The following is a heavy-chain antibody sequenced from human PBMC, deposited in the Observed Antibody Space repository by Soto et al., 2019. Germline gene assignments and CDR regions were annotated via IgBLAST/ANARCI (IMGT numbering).Heavy chain of an antibody. CDR3: ATLVPAPIKLFPRLGWFDP. J-gene: IGHJ5*02. CDR2: IIPITDTA. V-gene: IGHV1-69*13. Sequence: SVKVSCKASGGTFSSETITWVRQAPGQGLEWMGGIIPITDTANYAQNFQGRVTITADESTSTVYMELSSLRSEDTAVYYCATLVPAPIKLFPRLGWFDPWGQGTLVTV. D-gene: IGHD2-2*02. CDR1: GGTFSSET.